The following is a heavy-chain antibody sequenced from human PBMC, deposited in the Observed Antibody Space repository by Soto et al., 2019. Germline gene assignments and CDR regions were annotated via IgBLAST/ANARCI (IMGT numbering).Heavy chain of an antibody. V-gene: IGHV4-31*03. J-gene: IGHJ3*02. CDR1: GGSISTGGYY. CDR2: IYHSGMT. Sequence: QVQLQESGPGLVKPSQTLSLTCTVSGGSISTGGYYWSWIRQHPGRGLEWIGYIYHSGMTFSNPSLQSRAAISIDTSKNKFSLKLSSVMAADTAVYYCATVRWELHDAFDIWGQGTMVSVSS. CDR3: ATVRWELHDAFDI. D-gene: IGHD1-26*01.